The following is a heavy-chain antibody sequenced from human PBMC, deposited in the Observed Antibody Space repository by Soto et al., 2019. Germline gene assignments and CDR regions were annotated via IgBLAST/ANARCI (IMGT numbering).Heavy chain of an antibody. V-gene: IGHV4-31*03. Sequence: QVQLQESGPGLVKPSQTLSLTCTVSGGSISSGGYYWSWIRQHPGKGLVWIGYIYYSGSTYYNPSLTRRVTISVDTSKNQYSLKLSSVTAADTAVYYCARDIVSSGSDAFDIWGQGTMVTVSS. CDR2: IYYSGST. CDR3: ARDIVSSGSDAFDI. CDR1: GGSISSGGYY. J-gene: IGHJ3*02. D-gene: IGHD1-26*01.